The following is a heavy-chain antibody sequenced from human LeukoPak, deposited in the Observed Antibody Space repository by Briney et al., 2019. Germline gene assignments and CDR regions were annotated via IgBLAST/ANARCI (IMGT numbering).Heavy chain of an antibody. V-gene: IGHV4-59*01. CDR2: IYYSGST. J-gene: IGHJ4*02. D-gene: IGHD6-13*01. CDR3: ARHSSSWYGPLFDY. CDR1: GGPINSYY. Sequence: PSETLSLTCTVSGGPINSYYWSWIRQPPGKGLEGIGYIYYSGSTNYNPSLKSRVTISVDTSKNQFSLKLSSVTAADAAVYYCARHSSSWYGPLFDYWGQGTLVTVSS.